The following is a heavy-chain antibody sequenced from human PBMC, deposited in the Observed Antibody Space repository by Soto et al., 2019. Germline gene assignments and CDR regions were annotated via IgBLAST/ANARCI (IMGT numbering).Heavy chain of an antibody. V-gene: IGHV1-46*03. J-gene: IGHJ4*02. Sequence: QVQLVQSGAEVKKPGASVKVSCKASGYTFTSYYMHWVRQAPGQGLEWMGIINPSGGSTSYAQKFQGRVSMTSDTSTSTVYMELSSLRYEDTAVYSCARVGYGDYGGIFDYWGQGTLVTVSS. CDR1: GYTFTSYY. CDR2: INPSGGST. D-gene: IGHD4-17*01. CDR3: ARVGYGDYGGIFDY.